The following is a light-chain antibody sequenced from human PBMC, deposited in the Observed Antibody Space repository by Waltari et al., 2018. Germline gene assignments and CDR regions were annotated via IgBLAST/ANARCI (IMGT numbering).Light chain of an antibody. CDR3: QQSYSIPGT. V-gene: IGKV1-39*01. CDR2: AAS. Sequence: DIQMTQSPSSLSASVGDRVTITCRASQSISNYLGWYQQKPGKAPKLLIYAASSLQSGVPSRCSGSGSGTDFTLTISSLQPEDFAIYYCQQSYSIPGTFGQGTKLEIK. CDR1: QSISNY. J-gene: IGKJ2*01.